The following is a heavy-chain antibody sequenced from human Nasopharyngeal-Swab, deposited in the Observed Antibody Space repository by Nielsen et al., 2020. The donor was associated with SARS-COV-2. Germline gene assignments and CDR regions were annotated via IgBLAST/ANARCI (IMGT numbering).Heavy chain of an antibody. V-gene: IGHV4-59*11. CDR2: ISHNSGT. CDR3: AKEGATGWFDP. J-gene: IGHJ5*02. Sequence: SETLSLTCAVSGVSITSQYWSWIRQPPGKGLEGIGYISHNSGTSYSPSLKSRVTMFMDTSKNQFSLRLTSVTAADTAVYYCAKEGATGWFDPCGQGTLVTVSS. CDR1: GVSITSQY.